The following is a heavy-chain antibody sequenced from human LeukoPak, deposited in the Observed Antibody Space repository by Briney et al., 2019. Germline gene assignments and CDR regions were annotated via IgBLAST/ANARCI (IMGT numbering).Heavy chain of an antibody. CDR1: GYAFTSYY. Sequence: GASVKVSCKASGYAFTSYYMHWVRQAPGQGLEWMGIINPSGGSTSYAQKFQGRVTMTRDMSTSTVYMELSSLRSEDTAVYYCARGSSSFGLSSHDWFDPWGQGTLVTVSS. CDR3: ARGSSSFGLSSHDWFDP. D-gene: IGHD6-13*01. J-gene: IGHJ5*02. V-gene: IGHV1-46*01. CDR2: INPSGGST.